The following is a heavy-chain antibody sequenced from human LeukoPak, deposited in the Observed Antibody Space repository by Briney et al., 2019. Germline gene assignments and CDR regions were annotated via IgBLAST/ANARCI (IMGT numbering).Heavy chain of an antibody. D-gene: IGHD2-2*01. J-gene: IGHJ6*03. CDR3: ARLPAANRYMDV. CDR1: GFTFSTYW. V-gene: IGHV3-74*01. Sequence: TGGSLRLSCAASGFTFSTYWMHWVRQAPGKGLLWVSRISSDGSSTSYADSVKGRFTISRDNARNTLYLQMSSLRAEDTAVYYCARLPAANRYMDVWGKGTTVTVSS. CDR2: ISSDGSST.